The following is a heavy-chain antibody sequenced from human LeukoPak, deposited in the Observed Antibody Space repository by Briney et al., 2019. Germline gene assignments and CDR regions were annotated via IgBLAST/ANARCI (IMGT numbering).Heavy chain of an antibody. V-gene: IGHV3-30*03. Sequence: GGSLRLSCAASGFTFSSYGMHWVRQAPGKGLEWVAVISYDGSNKYYADSVKGRFTISRDNSKNTLYLQMNSLRAEDTAVYYCARDPNSLMYYYDSSGAAPDIWGQGTMVTVSS. CDR1: GFTFSSYG. CDR2: ISYDGSNK. CDR3: ARDPNSLMYYYDSSGAAPDI. J-gene: IGHJ3*02. D-gene: IGHD3-22*01.